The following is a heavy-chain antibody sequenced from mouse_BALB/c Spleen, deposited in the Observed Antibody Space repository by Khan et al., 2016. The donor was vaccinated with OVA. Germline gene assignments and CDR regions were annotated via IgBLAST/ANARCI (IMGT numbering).Heavy chain of an antibody. D-gene: IGHD3-3*01. Sequence: EVQLQESGPGLVKPSQSLSLTCPVTGYSITSGYYWNWIRQFPGNKLEWRGYITSGGSFNYNPSLKNRISITRDTSNNQLFLKLNSVTPEDTATYYCARAGRLFDYWGQGTLVTVSA. CDR1: GYSITSGYY. CDR3: ARAGRLFDY. V-gene: IGHV3-6*02. CDR2: ITSGGSF. J-gene: IGHJ3*01.